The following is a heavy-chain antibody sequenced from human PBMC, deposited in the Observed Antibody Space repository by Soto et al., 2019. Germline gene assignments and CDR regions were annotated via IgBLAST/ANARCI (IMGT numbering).Heavy chain of an antibody. D-gene: IGHD3-9*01. Sequence: QVQLVESGGGVVQPGRSLRLSCAASGFTFSSYGMRWVRQAPGKGLEWVAVISYDGSNKYYADSVKGRFTISRDNSKNTLYLQMNSLRAEDTAVYYCAKDGETRGTLRYFDSDDAFDIWGQGTMVTVSS. CDR3: AKDGETRGTLRYFDSDDAFDI. V-gene: IGHV3-30*18. CDR2: ISYDGSNK. J-gene: IGHJ3*02. CDR1: GFTFSSYG.